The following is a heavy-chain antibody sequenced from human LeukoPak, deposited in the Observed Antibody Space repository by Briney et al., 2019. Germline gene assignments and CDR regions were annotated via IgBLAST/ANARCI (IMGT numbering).Heavy chain of an antibody. CDR2: ISSSGSAI. D-gene: IGHD2-15*01. CDR1: EFTFSSYE. J-gene: IGHJ6*02. CDR3: AREGRSYYGMDV. V-gene: IGHV3-48*03. Sequence: GGSLRLSCVASEFTFSSYEMNWVRQAPGKGLEWVSHISSSGSAIYYADSVKGRFTISRDNAKNSLYLQMNSLRAEDTAVYYCAREGRSYYGMDVWGQGTTVTVSS.